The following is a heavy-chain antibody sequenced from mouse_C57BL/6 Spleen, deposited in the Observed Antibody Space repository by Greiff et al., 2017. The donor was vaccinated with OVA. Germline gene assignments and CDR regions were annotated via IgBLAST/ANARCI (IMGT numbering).Heavy chain of an antibody. Sequence: QVQLKESGAELVKPGASVKISCKASGYAFSSYWMNWVKQRPGKGLEWIGQIYPGDGDTNYNGKFKGKATLTADKSSSTAYMQLSSLTSEDSAVYFCAREVYQNPSFDYWGQGTTLTVSS. D-gene: IGHD2-10*02. J-gene: IGHJ2*01. CDR3: AREVYQNPSFDY. V-gene: IGHV1-80*01. CDR1: GYAFSSYW. CDR2: IYPGDGDT.